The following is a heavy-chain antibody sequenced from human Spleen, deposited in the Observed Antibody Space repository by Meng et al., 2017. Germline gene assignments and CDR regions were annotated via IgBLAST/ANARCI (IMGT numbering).Heavy chain of an antibody. CDR1: GFTFSDHH. CDR3: TTDNDFWSGFPLDY. J-gene: IGHJ4*02. Sequence: GESLKISCAASGFTFSDHHMDWVRQAPGKGLEWVGRTRKKVNSYTTEYAASVKGRFTISRDDSKSSLYLQMNSLKTEDTALYYCTTDNDFWSGFPLDYWGQGTRVTVSS. CDR2: TRKKVNSYTT. D-gene: IGHD3-3*01. V-gene: IGHV3-72*01.